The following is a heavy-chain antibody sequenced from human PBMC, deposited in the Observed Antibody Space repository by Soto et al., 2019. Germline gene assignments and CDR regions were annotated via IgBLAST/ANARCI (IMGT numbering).Heavy chain of an antibody. CDR1: GITFSDYA. Sequence: GGSLRLSCAASGITFSDYALSWVRQAPGKGLEWVSGISGSGRSTHYADSVKGRFTISRDNAKNSLYLQMNSLRDEDTAVYYCARVSSGHDYWGQGTLVTVSS. J-gene: IGHJ4*02. D-gene: IGHD6-19*01. CDR2: ISGSGRST. CDR3: ARVSSGHDY. V-gene: IGHV3-23*01.